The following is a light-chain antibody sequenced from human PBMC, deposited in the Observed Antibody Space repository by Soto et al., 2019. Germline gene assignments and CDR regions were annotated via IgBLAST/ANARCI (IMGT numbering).Light chain of an antibody. J-gene: IGLJ1*01. Sequence: QSALTQPASVSGSPGQSITISCTGTSSDLGAYNSVSWYRQHPGKAPKVMIYDVTNRPSGVSSRFSGSKSGNTASLTISGLQADDEAHYYCCSYPTSNTLVFGTGTKLTVL. CDR1: SSDLGAYNS. CDR3: CSYPTSNTLV. CDR2: DVT. V-gene: IGLV2-14*01.